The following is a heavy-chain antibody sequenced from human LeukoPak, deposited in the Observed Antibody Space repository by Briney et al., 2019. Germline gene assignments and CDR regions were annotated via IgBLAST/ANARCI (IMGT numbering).Heavy chain of an antibody. CDR3: ARVLLAEGGGYFDY. CDR1: GYTFTSYG. D-gene: IGHD3-3*01. Sequence: ASVKVSCKASGYTFTSYGISWVRQAPGQGLERMGWISAYNGNTNYAQKLQGRVTMTTDTSTSTAYMELRSLRSDDTAVYYCARVLLAEGGGYFDYWGQGTLVTVSS. V-gene: IGHV1-18*01. J-gene: IGHJ4*02. CDR2: ISAYNGNT.